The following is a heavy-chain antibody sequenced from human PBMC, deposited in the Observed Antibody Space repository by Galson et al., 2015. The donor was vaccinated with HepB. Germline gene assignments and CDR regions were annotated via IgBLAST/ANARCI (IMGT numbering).Heavy chain of an antibody. Sequence: LSLTCTVSGASIRNSDDYWGWIRQPPGKGLEWIGMIYHSGSTYYNPSLETRVTISLNTYKNQFSLNLWSVTAADTAVYYCARLYPGIAFSWGQGTLVTVSP. J-gene: IGHJ5*02. D-gene: IGHD6-13*01. CDR2: IYHSGST. V-gene: IGHV4-39*07. CDR1: GASIRNSDDY. CDR3: ARLYPGIAFS.